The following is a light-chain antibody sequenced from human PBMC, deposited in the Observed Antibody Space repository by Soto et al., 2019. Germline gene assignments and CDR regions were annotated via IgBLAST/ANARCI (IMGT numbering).Light chain of an antibody. CDR3: QQYNNWPPWT. CDR2: GAS. Sequence: EIVMTQSAATLSVSPLERATLSCMASQSVSSNLAWYQQKPGQAPRLLIFGASTRATGIPARFSGSGSGTEFTLTISSLQSEDFAVYYCQQYNNWPPWTFGQGTKV. J-gene: IGKJ1*01. CDR1: QSVSSN. V-gene: IGKV3-15*01.